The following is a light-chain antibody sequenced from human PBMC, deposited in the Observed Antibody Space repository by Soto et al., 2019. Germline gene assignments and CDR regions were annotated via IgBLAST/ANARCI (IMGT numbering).Light chain of an antibody. Sequence: YELTQPSSVSVSQAQTSRTTCSGDVRAKKYARWLQQKPGQAPVLVIYKDSERPSGIPERFSGSSSGTTVTLTLSGAKVEDEDDYYCYSVADNMRVFGTGTKFTV. V-gene: IGLV3-27*01. CDR3: YSVADNMRV. CDR2: KDS. CDR1: VRAKKY. J-gene: IGLJ1*01.